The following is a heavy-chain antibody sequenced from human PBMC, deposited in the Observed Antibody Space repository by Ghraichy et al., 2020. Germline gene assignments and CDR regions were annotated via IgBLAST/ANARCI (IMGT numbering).Heavy chain of an antibody. CDR1: GGSISSGGYY. CDR3: AREGIAAADNAFDI. CDR2: IYYSGST. D-gene: IGHD6-13*01. V-gene: IGHV4-31*03. Sequence: SETLSLTCTVSGGSISSGGYYWSWIRQHPGKGLEWIGYIYYSGSTYYNPSLKSRVTISVDTSKNQFSLKLSSVTAADTAVYSCAREGIAAADNAFDIWGQGTMVTVSS. J-gene: IGHJ3*02.